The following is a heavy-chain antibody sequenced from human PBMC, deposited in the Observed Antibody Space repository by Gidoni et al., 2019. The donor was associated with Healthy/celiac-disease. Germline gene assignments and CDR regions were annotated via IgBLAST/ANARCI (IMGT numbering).Heavy chain of an antibody. CDR2: ISYDGSNK. Sequence: QAPGKGLEWVEVISYDGSNKYYADSVKGRFTISRDNSKNTLYLQMNSLRAEDTAVYYCAKVTPEYDFWSGYLYYFDYWGQGTLVTVSS. J-gene: IGHJ4*02. V-gene: IGHV3-30*18. CDR3: AKVTPEYDFWSGYLYYFDY. D-gene: IGHD3-3*01.